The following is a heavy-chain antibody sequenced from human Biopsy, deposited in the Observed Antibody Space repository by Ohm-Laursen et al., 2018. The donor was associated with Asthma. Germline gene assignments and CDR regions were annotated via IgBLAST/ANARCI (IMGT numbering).Heavy chain of an antibody. CDR3: ASDFPKDYVRYNFQF. J-gene: IGHJ4*02. V-gene: IGHV1-24*01. Sequence: ASVKVSCKISGYSLTDLSMPWVRQAPGQGLEWMGGHDHEEGGTVYARRFQGRVTMTEDTSTDTAYMELSSLSSDDTAVYYCASDFPKDYVRYNFQFWGQGTLVTVSS. CDR2: HDHEEGGT. D-gene: IGHD4-17*01. CDR1: GYSLTDLS.